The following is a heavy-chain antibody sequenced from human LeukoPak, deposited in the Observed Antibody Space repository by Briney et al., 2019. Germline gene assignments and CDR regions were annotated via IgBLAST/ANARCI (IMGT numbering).Heavy chain of an antibody. J-gene: IGHJ4*02. CDR2: INPNSGGT. Sequence: ASVKVSCKASGYTFTGYYMHWVRQAPGQGLEWMGWINPNSGGTNYAQKFQGRVTMTRDTSISTAYMELSRLRSDDTAVYYCARVRSGSYPYGYFDYWGQGALVTVSS. CDR3: ARVRSGSYPYGYFDY. D-gene: IGHD1-26*01. V-gene: IGHV1-2*02. CDR1: GYTFTGYY.